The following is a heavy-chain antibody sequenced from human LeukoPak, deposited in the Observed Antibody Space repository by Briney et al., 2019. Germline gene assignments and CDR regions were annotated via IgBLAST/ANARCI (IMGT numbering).Heavy chain of an antibody. CDR2: ISYDGTNK. Sequence: PGRSLRLSCAVPGFTFKKYSMHWVRQAPGKGLEWVAVISYDGTNKDYADSVKGRFTISRDNSKNTLHLQMNSLRPEDTAVYYCAKEESAPDLWELTPFDYWGQGTLVTVSS. J-gene: IGHJ4*02. D-gene: IGHD1-26*01. CDR1: GFTFKKYS. V-gene: IGHV3-30-3*01. CDR3: AKEESAPDLWELTPFDY.